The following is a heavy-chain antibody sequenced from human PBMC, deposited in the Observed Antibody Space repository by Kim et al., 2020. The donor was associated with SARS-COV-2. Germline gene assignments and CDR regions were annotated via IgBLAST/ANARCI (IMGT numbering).Heavy chain of an antibody. CDR1: GFTFDSFA. V-gene: IGHV3-23*01. J-gene: IGHJ5*02. CDR3: AKQTAGGCSKPADT. CDR2: ISGSGGDT. D-gene: IGHD2-15*01. Sequence: GGSLRLSCAASGFTFDSFAMTWVRRAPGKGLEWVSCISGSGGDTFYAGAVKGRFTISRDNSKNTLYLQMNSLRAEDTALYYCAKQTAGGCSKPADTWGQGTLVTVSS.